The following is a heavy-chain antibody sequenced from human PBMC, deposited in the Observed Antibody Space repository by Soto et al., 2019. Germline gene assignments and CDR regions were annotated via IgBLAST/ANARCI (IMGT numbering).Heavy chain of an antibody. CDR3: ASMFNNESWDLSHYFAY. V-gene: IGHV4-61*01. CDR1: GAAVSSGSYY. Sequence: QVQLQESGPGLVKPSETLSLTCTVSGAAVSSGSYYWSWIRQPPGKGLEWIGSIYYSGSTNYNHYRKSRFTISVDTYNNQFSLSLSSVTAADTAIYYCASMFNNESWDLSHYFAYWGQGPRVTVSS. J-gene: IGHJ4*02. D-gene: IGHD3-10*02. CDR2: IYYSGST.